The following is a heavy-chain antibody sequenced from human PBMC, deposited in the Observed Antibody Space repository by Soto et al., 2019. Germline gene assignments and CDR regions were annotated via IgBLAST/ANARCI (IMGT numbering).Heavy chain of an antibody. CDR3: AKDGGYCSSTSCYPGSYYYYGMDV. Sequence: GGSLRLSCAASGFTFSSYGMHWVRQAPGKGLEWVAVISYDGSNKYYADSVKGRFTISRDNSKNTLYLQMNSLRAEDTAVYYCAKDGGYCSSTSCYPGSYYYYGMDVWGQGTTVTVSS. CDR2: ISYDGSNK. CDR1: GFTFSSYG. J-gene: IGHJ6*02. V-gene: IGHV3-30*18. D-gene: IGHD2-2*01.